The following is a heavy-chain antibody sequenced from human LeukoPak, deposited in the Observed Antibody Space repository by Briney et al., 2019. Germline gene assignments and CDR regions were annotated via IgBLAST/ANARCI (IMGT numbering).Heavy chain of an antibody. Sequence: PGGSLRLSCAVSGFTFSSSWMDWVRQAPGKGLEWVASINPEGSEKYSADSVKGRFTISRDNAKNSLYLQMDSLRVEDTAFYYCARDLAYSRLDYWGQGMLVTVSS. V-gene: IGHV3-7*01. CDR2: INPEGSEK. CDR1: GFTFSSSW. J-gene: IGHJ4*02. D-gene: IGHD5-18*01. CDR3: ARDLAYSRLDY.